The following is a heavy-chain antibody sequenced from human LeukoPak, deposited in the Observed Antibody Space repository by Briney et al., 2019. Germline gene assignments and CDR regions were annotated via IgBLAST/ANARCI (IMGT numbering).Heavy chain of an antibody. J-gene: IGHJ4*02. Sequence: PGGSLRLSCAASGFSFSSYGMHWVRQAPGKGLEWVAYIHTDVSTKYYADSVKGRFTISRDNSKNTLNLQMNSLRTGDTAVYYCAAPSMIVVVTAPDYWGQGTLVTVSS. D-gene: IGHD3-22*01. CDR3: AAPSMIVVVTAPDY. CDR2: IHTDVSTK. V-gene: IGHV3-30*02. CDR1: GFSFSSYG.